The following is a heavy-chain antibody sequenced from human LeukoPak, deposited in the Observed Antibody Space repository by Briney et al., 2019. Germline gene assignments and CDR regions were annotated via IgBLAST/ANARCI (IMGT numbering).Heavy chain of an antibody. Sequence: GGSLRLSCAASGFTFDDYGMSWVRQGPGRGLEWVSGINWNGGNTGYADSVKGRFTIFRDNAKNSLYLEMDSLRVEDTALYYCARTSDGNWFDPWGQGTLVTVSS. D-gene: IGHD1-26*01. J-gene: IGHJ5*02. V-gene: IGHV3-20*04. CDR3: ARTSDGNWFDP. CDR2: INWNGGNT. CDR1: GFTFDDYG.